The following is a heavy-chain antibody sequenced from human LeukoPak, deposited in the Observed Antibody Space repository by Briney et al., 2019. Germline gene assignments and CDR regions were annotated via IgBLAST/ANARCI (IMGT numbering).Heavy chain of an antibody. J-gene: IGHJ4*02. Sequence: PSETLSLTCAVYGGSFSTYYWSWIRQPPGKGLEWIGEINHSGSTNNNPSLKSRVTISVDMSKNQISLKLTSVTAADTSVYFCARDGYNFGSFDYWGQGILVTVSS. CDR3: ARDGYNFGSFDY. CDR2: INHSGST. D-gene: IGHD5-24*01. CDR1: GGSFSTYY. V-gene: IGHV4-34*01.